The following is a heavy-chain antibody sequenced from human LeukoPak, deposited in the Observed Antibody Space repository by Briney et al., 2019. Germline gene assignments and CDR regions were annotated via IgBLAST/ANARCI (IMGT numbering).Heavy chain of an antibody. J-gene: IGHJ2*01. CDR3: ARDGPSLTLDWYFDL. CDR1: GGSFSGYY. D-gene: IGHD1-14*01. V-gene: IGHV4-34*01. Sequence: SETLSLTCAVYGGSFSGYYWGWIRQPPGKGLEWIGSIYYSGSTYYNPSLKSRVTISVDTSKNQFSLKLSSVTAADTAVYYCARDGPSLTLDWYFDLWGRGTLVTVSS. CDR2: IYYSGST.